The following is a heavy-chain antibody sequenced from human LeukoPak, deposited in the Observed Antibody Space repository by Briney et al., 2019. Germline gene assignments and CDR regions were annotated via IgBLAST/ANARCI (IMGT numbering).Heavy chain of an antibody. CDR2: INHSGST. J-gene: IGHJ4*02. Sequence: PSETLSLTCAVYGGSFSGYYWSWIRQPPGKGLEWIGEINHSGSTNYNPSLKGRVTISVDTSKNQFSLKLSSVTAADTAVYYCARGSGWFGTNYFDYWGQGTLVTVSS. D-gene: IGHD3-10*01. V-gene: IGHV4-34*01. CDR1: GGSFSGYY. CDR3: ARGSGWFGTNYFDY.